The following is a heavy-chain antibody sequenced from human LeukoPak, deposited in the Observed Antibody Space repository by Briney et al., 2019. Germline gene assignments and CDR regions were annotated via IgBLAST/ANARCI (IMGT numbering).Heavy chain of an antibody. CDR3: ARDFFHGHRSGLTCFLLDY. D-gene: IGHD2-15*01. CDR1: GYTFTSYG. CDR2: ISAHNGNT. Sequence: GASVKVSCKASGYTFTSYGITWVRQAPGQGLEWMGWISAHNGNTNYAQKFQGRLTMATDTSTNTAYMELRSLRPDDTAVYYCARDFFHGHRSGLTCFLLDYWGQGSLVTVSS. V-gene: IGHV1-18*01. J-gene: IGHJ4*02.